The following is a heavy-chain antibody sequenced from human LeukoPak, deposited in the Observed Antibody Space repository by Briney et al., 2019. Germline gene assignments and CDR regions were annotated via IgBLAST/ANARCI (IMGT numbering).Heavy chain of an antibody. CDR1: GGSISSYY. V-gene: IGHV4-59*01. CDR3: ARGMTEQLGPFDY. D-gene: IGHD6-6*01. J-gene: IGHJ4*02. Sequence: SETLSLTCTVSGGSISSYYWSWIRQPPGKGLEWIGYIYYSGSTNYNPSLKSRVTISVDTSKNQFSLKLSSVTAADTAVYYCARGMTEQLGPFDYWGQGTLVTVS. CDR2: IYYSGST.